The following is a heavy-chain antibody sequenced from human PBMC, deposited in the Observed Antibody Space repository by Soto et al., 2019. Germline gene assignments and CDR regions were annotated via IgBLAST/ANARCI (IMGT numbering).Heavy chain of an antibody. D-gene: IGHD5-12*01. Sequence: VKVSCKASGYTFTSYDINWVRQATGQGLEWMGWINPNSGSTNYAQKFQGWVTMTRDTSISTAYMELSRLRSDDTAVYYCARAVGGDSGYAGDYWGQGTLVTVSS. J-gene: IGHJ4*02. CDR1: GYTFTSYD. CDR3: ARAVGGDSGYAGDY. V-gene: IGHV1-2*04. CDR2: INPNSGST.